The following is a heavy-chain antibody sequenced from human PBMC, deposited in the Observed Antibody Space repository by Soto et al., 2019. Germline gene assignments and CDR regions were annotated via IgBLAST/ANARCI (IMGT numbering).Heavy chain of an antibody. V-gene: IGHV3-11*06. CDR3: VRGGGGGLFEH. Sequence: HGGCMRLSCPTSGLPFSDYYMSWIRQAPGKGLEWLSHISPKSTYRNYADSVKGRFTISRDNTKSSLFLQMNSLGVEDTAVYYCVRGGGGGLFEHWGQGVLVTVSS. CDR1: GLPFSDYY. CDR2: ISPKSTYR. J-gene: IGHJ4*02. D-gene: IGHD2-21*01.